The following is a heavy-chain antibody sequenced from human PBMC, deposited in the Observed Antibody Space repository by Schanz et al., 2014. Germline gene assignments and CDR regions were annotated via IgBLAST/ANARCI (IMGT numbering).Heavy chain of an antibody. V-gene: IGHV3-23*04. CDR2: IGVDGTTT. CDR3: AKSLESCPGGRCSRGYFDY. Sequence: EAHLVESGGGLVKPGGSLTLSCAASRFTVTNAWMSWVRQAPGKGLEWVSVIGVDGTTTYYADSVKGRFTISRDNFKGALYLQMSSLRAEDTAVYYCAKSLESCPGGRCSRGYFDYWGQGTLVTVSS. D-gene: IGHD2-8*02. CDR1: RFTVTNAW. J-gene: IGHJ4*02.